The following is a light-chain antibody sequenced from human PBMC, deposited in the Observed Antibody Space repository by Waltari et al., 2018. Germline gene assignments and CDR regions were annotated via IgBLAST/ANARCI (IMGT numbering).Light chain of an antibody. J-gene: IGKJ4*01. CDR1: QSSGTW. V-gene: IGKV1-5*03. Sequence: DIQMTQSPSTLSASVGDRVTITCRTSQSSGTWLAWYQQKPGKAPKLLIYKASSLETGVPSRFSGSGSGTEFTLTINNLQPDDFATFYCQRYNYYPPTFGGGTKVEIK. CDR2: KAS. CDR3: QRYNYYPPT.